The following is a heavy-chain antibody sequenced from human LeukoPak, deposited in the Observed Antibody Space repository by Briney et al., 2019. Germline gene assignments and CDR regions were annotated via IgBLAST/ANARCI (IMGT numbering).Heavy chain of an antibody. CDR1: GGTFSSYA. CDR2: IIPILGIA. V-gene: IGHV1-69*04. J-gene: IGHJ6*02. Sequence: GASVKVSCKASGGTFSSYAISWVRQAPGQGLEWMGRIIPILGIANYAQKFQGRVTITADKSTSTAYMELSSLRSEDTAVYYCARDAPGSRCSSTSCHPVYYYYGMDVWGQGTTVTVSS. D-gene: IGHD2-2*01. CDR3: ARDAPGSRCSSTSCHPVYYYYGMDV.